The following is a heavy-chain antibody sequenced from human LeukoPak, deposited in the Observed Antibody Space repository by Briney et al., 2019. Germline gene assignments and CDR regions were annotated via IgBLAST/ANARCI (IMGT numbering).Heavy chain of an antibody. CDR1: GGSFSGYY. CDR3: ASGSWYSLDY. CDR2: INHSGST. J-gene: IGHJ4*02. Sequence: SETLSLTCAVYGGSFSGYYWSWIRPPPGKGLEWIGEINHSGSTNYNPSLKSRVTISVDTSKNQFSLKLSSVTAADTAVYYCASGSWYSLDYWGQGTLVTVSS. V-gene: IGHV4-34*01. D-gene: IGHD6-13*01.